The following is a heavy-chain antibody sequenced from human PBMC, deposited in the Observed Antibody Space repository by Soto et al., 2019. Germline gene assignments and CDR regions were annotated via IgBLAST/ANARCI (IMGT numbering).Heavy chain of an antibody. V-gene: IGHV4-34*01. Sequence: QVQLQQWGAGLLKPSETLSLTCAVYGGSFSGYYWSWIRQPPGKGLEWIGEINHSGSTNYNPSLKSRVTISLDTSKNHFALKLSSVTAADTALYYCARGRYGSDWGQGTLVTVSS. CDR2: INHSGST. D-gene: IGHD4-17*01. CDR1: GGSFSGYY. J-gene: IGHJ4*02. CDR3: ARGRYGSD.